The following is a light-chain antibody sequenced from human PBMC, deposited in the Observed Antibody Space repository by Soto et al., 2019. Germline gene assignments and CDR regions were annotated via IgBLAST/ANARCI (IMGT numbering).Light chain of an antibody. CDR1: SSNIGINY. CDR3: AAWDDSLSGWV. Sequence: QAVVTQPPSASGTPGQRVTISCSGSSSNIGINYIYWYQQLPRAAPKLLIYSNHQRPSGVPDRFSGSKSGTSASLAISGLRSEDEADYYCAAWDDSLSGWVFGGGTKLTVL. V-gene: IGLV1-47*02. CDR2: SNH. J-gene: IGLJ3*02.